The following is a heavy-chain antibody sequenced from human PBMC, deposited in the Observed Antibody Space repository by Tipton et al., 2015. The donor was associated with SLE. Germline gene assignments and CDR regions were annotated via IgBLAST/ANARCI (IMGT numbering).Heavy chain of an antibody. J-gene: IGHJ3*02. V-gene: IGHV3-21*03. CDR3: ATATHYYDTKGYSSGAFDI. CDR1: GFTFGSYS. CDR2: ISTTSAYI. Sequence: SLRLSCAASGFTFGSYSMNWVRQAPGKGLEWISFISTTSAYIFYADSVKGRFTISRDNAKNSLYLQMNSLRDEDTAVYFCATATHYYDTKGYSSGAFDIWGQGTMVTVSS. D-gene: IGHD3-22*01.